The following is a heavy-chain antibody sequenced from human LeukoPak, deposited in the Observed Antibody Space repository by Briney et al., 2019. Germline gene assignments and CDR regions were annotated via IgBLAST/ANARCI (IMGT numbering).Heavy chain of an antibody. V-gene: IGHV4-39*01. CDR3: ARLSSQWLVDY. Sequence: SETLSLTCTASGGSTSSSSDYWGWIRQPPGKGLEWTGSIYYSGSTLYNPSLKSRVTISVGTSKNQFSLNLRSVTAADTAVYYCARLSSQWLVDYWGQGTLVTVSS. CDR1: GGSTSSSSDY. CDR2: IYYSGST. J-gene: IGHJ4*02. D-gene: IGHD6-19*01.